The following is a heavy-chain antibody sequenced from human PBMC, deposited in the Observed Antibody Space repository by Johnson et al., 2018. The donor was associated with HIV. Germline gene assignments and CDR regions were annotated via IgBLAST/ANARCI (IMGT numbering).Heavy chain of an antibody. J-gene: IGHJ3*01. V-gene: IGHV3-30*03. CDR2: ISYDGSNK. CDR3: TRTLGYDSSGYHDAFDV. D-gene: IGHD3-22*01. Sequence: QVQLVESGGGVVQPGRSLRLSCAASGFTFSSYGMHWVRQAPGKGLEWVAVISYDGSNKYYADSVKGRFTISRDNAKNSLYLQMNSLRLEDTAVYYCTRTLGYDSSGYHDAFDVWGQGTMVTVSS. CDR1: GFTFSSYG.